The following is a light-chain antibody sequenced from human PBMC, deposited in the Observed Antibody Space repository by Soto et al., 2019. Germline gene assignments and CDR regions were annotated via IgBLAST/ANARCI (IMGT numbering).Light chain of an antibody. CDR2: GAS. J-gene: IGKJ4*01. CDR3: QHYGSLVLT. Sequence: EIVLTQSPGTLSLSPGERATLSCRASQSVSSTYLAWYQQKPGQAPRLLIYGASSRATGIPDRFSGSWSGTAFSLTISRLEPEDFAVYYCQHYGSLVLTFGGGTKVEIK. CDR1: QSVSSTY. V-gene: IGKV3-20*01.